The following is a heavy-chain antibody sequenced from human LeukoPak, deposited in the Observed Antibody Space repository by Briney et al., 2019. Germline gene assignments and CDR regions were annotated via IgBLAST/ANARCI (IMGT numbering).Heavy chain of an antibody. V-gene: IGHV3-21*01. J-gene: IGHJ4*02. CDR1: GFTFSSYR. D-gene: IGHD2-2*01. CDR2: ISSSGSYI. Sequence: GGSLRLSCAASGFTFSSYRMNWVRQAPGKGMEWGSSISSSGSYIYYADSVKGRFTISRDNAKHSLYLQMNSLRAEDTAVYYCARGQYQLLHDYWGQGTLVTVSS. CDR3: ARGQYQLLHDY.